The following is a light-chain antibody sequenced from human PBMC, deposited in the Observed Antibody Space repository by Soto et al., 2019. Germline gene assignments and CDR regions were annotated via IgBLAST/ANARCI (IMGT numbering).Light chain of an antibody. CDR3: QQYGSSQYT. CDR1: QSVNNNY. J-gene: IGKJ2*01. CDR2: GAS. Sequence: EIVLTQSPGTLSLSPGERATLSCRASQSVNNNYLAWYQQKPGQAPRLLIYGASSRATGIADRFSGSGSGTNVTLTISRLEPEDFAVYYCQQYGSSQYTFGQGTKLEIK. V-gene: IGKV3-20*01.